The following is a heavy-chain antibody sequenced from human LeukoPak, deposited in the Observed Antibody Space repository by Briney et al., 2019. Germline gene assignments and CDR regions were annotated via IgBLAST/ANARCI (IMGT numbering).Heavy chain of an antibody. J-gene: IGHJ3*02. CDR1: GFTVSSNH. Sequence: GGSLRLSCAASGFTVSSNHMSWIRQAPGKGLEWVSVIYSGGSTYYADSVKGRFTISRDNSKNTLYLQMNSLRAEDTAVYYCAREVRTTLGAFDIWGQGTMVTVSS. CDR2: IYSGGST. D-gene: IGHD1-1*01. V-gene: IGHV3-66*01. CDR3: AREVRTTLGAFDI.